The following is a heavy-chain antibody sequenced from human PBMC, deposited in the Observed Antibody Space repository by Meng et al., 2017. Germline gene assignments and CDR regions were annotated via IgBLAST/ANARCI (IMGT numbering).Heavy chain of an antibody. V-gene: IGHV4-34*01. CDR2: INHSGST. Sequence: QGQQQEWGAGLLQPSETLSLTCAVYGGSFSGYYWSWIRQPPGKGLEWIGEINHSGSTNYNPSLKSRVTISVDTSKNQFSLKLSSVTAADTAVYYCAREVVAALDYWGQGTLVTVSS. CDR3: AREVVAALDY. CDR1: GGSFSGYY. J-gene: IGHJ4*02. D-gene: IGHD2-15*01.